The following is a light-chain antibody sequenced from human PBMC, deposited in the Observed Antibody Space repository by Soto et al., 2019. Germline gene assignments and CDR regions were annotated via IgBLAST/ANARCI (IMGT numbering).Light chain of an antibody. CDR1: QGLVYSDGNTF. J-gene: IGKJ1*01. CDR3: GQGTHWPWK. CDR2: QVS. V-gene: IGKV2-30*01. Sequence: DVVMTQSPLSLPVTLGQPASISCRSSQGLVYSDGNTFLNWFQQRPGQSPRRLIYQVSNRDSGVPDKFSGRGAGTDFTLKIRRVEAEDGGVYFCGQGTHWPWKFGPGTKVEIK.